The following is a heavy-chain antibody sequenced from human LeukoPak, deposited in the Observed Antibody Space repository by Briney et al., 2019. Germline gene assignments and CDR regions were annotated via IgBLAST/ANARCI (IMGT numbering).Heavy chain of an antibody. D-gene: IGHD1-1*01. CDR1: GTTASNFY. J-gene: IGHJ4*02. CDR2: ISNNDVT. V-gene: IGHV3-53*01. Sequence: QPGGSLGLSCAASGTTASNFYMMWVRQAPGKGLEWVSYISNNDVTKYADSVRGRLTISRDNSKNILYLQMNSLRVEDTAMYWCASSVTTVGAYDYWGQGAPVTVSS. CDR3: ASSVTTVGAYDY.